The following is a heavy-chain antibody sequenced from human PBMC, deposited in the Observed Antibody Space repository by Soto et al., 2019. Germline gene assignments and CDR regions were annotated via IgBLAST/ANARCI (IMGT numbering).Heavy chain of an antibody. V-gene: IGHV3-15*07. CDR2: IKDKTDGGTA. CDR3: SAGMPVDY. CDR1: GFNFTYAW. Sequence: EVQLVESGGGLVKPGGSLRLSCAASGFNFTYAWMNWVRQAPGKGLEWVGRIKDKTDGGTADYAAPVKGRFAISRDDSKNTLYLQMTSLKIEDSAVYYCSAGMPVDYWGLGTLVTVSS. D-gene: IGHD2-2*01. J-gene: IGHJ4*02.